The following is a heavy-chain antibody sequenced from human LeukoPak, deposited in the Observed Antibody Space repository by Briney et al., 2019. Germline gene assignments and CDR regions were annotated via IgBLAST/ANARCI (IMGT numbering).Heavy chain of an antibody. V-gene: IGHV3-11*04. D-gene: IGHD6-13*01. CDR3: ARDTSDSSPDY. J-gene: IGHJ4*02. Sequence: AGGSLRLSCAASGFTFIDYYVSWIRQAPGKGLEWVSYISSSGSTIYYADSVKGRFTISRDNAKNSLYLQMNSLRAEDTAVYYCARDTSDSSPDYWGQGTLVTVSS. CDR1: GFTFIDYY. CDR2: ISSSGSTI.